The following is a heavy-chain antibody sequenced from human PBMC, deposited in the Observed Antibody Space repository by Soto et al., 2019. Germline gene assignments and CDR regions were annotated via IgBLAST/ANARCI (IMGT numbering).Heavy chain of an antibody. CDR2: IRSKANSYAT. CDR3: TRLETDAAYRSSSDVNDAFDI. CDR1: GFTFSGSA. J-gene: IGHJ3*02. D-gene: IGHD6-6*01. V-gene: IGHV3-73*01. Sequence: EVQLVESGGGLVQPGGSMKLSCAASGFTFSGSAMHWVRQASGKGLEWVGRIRSKANSYATAYAASMKGRFTISRDDSKNTAYLHTNSLKTEDTAVYYCTRLETDAAYRSSSDVNDAFDIWGQGTMVTVSS.